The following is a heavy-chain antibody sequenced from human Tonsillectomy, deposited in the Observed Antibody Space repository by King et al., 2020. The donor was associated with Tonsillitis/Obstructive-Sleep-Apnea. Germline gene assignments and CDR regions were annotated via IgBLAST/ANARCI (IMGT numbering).Heavy chain of an antibody. Sequence: QLVQSGGGVVQPGRSLRLSCAASGFTFSSYAMHWVRQAPGKGLEWVAVISYDGSNKYYADPVKGRFTISRDNSTNTLYLQMNSLRAEDTAVYYCARLAPRIGSSGYYFDYWGQGPLVTAPS. V-gene: IGHV3-30*04. CDR2: ISYDGSNK. CDR3: ARLAPRIGSSGYYFDY. D-gene: IGHD6-6*01. J-gene: IGHJ4*02. CDR1: GFTFSSYA.